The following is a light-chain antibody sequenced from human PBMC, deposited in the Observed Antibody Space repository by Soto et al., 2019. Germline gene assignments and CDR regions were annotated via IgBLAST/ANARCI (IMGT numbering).Light chain of an antibody. V-gene: IGLV1-47*01. Sequence: QSVLTQPPSASGTPGQRVTISCSGSSSNIGSNYVYWYQQLPGTAPKLLIYRNNQRPSGVPDRFSGSKSGTSASLAISGLRSEHEADYYCAAWDDSLSGLVFGGGTKLPVL. J-gene: IGLJ2*01. CDR2: RNN. CDR1: SSNIGSNY. CDR3: AAWDDSLSGLV.